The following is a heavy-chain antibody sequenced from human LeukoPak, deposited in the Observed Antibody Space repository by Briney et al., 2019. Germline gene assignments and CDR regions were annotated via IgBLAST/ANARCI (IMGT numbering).Heavy chain of an antibody. CDR2: ISSSGSTI. V-gene: IGHV3-48*03. Sequence: PGGSLRLSCAASGFTFSSYEMNWVRQAPGKGLEWVSYISSSGSTIYYADSVKGRFTISRDNAKNSLYLQMNSLRAEDTAVYYCARDRMDIVVVPAASRGNRWFDPWGQGTLVTVSS. CDR1: GFTFSSYE. CDR3: ARDRMDIVVVPAASRGNRWFDP. D-gene: IGHD2-2*03. J-gene: IGHJ5*02.